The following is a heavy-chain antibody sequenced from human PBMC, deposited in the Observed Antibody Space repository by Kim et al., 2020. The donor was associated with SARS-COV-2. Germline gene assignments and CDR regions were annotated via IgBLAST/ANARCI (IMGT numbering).Heavy chain of an antibody. J-gene: IGHJ4*02. V-gene: IGHV6-1*01. CDR1: GDSVSSNSAA. CDR3: ARGVRDYGGNLLFDY. CDR2: TYYRSKWYN. D-gene: IGHD4-17*01. Sequence: SQTLSLTCAISGDSVSSNSAAWNWIRQSPSRGLEWLGRTYYRSKWYNDYVVSVKSRITINPDTSKNQFSLQLNSVTPEDTAVYYCARGVRDYGGNLLFDYWGQGTLVTVSS.